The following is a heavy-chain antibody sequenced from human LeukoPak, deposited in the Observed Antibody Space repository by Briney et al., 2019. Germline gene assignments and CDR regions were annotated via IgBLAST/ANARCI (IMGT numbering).Heavy chain of an antibody. Sequence: ASVKVSCKASGYTFTSYGINWVRQATGQGLEWMGWMNPNCGNTGYAQKFQGRVTMTRNTSISTAYMELSSLRSEDTAVYYCARGSSSWHKDDAFDIWGQGTMVTVSS. V-gene: IGHV1-8*01. J-gene: IGHJ3*02. CDR3: ARGSSSWHKDDAFDI. CDR1: GYTFTSYG. CDR2: MNPNCGNT. D-gene: IGHD6-13*01.